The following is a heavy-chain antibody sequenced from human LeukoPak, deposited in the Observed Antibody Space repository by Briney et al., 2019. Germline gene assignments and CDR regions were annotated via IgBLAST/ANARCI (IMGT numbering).Heavy chain of an antibody. D-gene: IGHD3-22*01. CDR2: ISGSGGST. V-gene: IGHV3-23*01. CDR3: AGRYYYDSIEDY. Sequence: PGGSLRLSCAASGFTFSSYAMSWVRQAPGKGLEWVSAISGSGGSTYYADSVKGWFTISRDNSKNTLYLQMNSLRAEDTAVYYCAGRYYYDSIEDYWGQGTLVTVSS. J-gene: IGHJ4*02. CDR1: GFTFSSYA.